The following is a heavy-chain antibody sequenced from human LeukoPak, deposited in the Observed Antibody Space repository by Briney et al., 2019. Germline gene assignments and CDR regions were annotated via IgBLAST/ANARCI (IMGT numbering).Heavy chain of an antibody. CDR3: ARGHSTSWHYYYYYIDV. Sequence: ASVKVSCKASGYTFTSYGISWVRQAPGQGLEWMGWIKPNSGGINYAPKFQNRVTMTRDTSITTAYMELSRLRSDDTAVYYCARGHSTSWHYYYYYIDVWGKGTTVTVSS. CDR1: GYTFTSYG. CDR2: IKPNSGGI. D-gene: IGHD6-13*01. V-gene: IGHV1-2*02. J-gene: IGHJ6*03.